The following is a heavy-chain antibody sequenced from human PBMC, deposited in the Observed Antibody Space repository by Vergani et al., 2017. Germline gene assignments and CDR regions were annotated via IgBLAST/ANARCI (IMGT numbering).Heavy chain of an antibody. CDR3: ARETQVPYYYDRGDYYYYGMDV. CDR2: IYSGGST. V-gene: IGHV3-66*01. CDR1: GFTVSSNY. J-gene: IGHJ6*02. D-gene: IGHD3-22*01. Sequence: EVQLVESGGGLVQPGGSLRLSCAASGFTVSSNYMSWVRQAPGKGLEWVPVIYSGGSTYYADSVKGRFTISRDNSKNTLYLQMNSLRAEDTAVYYCARETQVPYYYDRGDYYYYGMDVWGQGTTVTVSS.